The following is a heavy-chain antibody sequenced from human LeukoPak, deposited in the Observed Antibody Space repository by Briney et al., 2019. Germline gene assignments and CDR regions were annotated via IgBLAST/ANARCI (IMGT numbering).Heavy chain of an antibody. CDR1: GGSISSGSYY. Sequence: SQTLSLTCTVSGGSISSGSYYWSWIRQPAGKGLEWIGRIYTSGSTNYNPSLKSRVTISVDTSKNQFSLKLSSVTAADTAVYYCAKGNYYDSSGYYNPSGYYYYMDVWGKGTTVTVSS. D-gene: IGHD3-22*01. CDR3: AKGNYYDSSGYYNPSGYYYYMDV. J-gene: IGHJ6*03. CDR2: IYTSGST. V-gene: IGHV4-61*02.